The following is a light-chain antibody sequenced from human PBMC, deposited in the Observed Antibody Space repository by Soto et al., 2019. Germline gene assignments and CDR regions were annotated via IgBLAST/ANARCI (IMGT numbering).Light chain of an antibody. V-gene: IGKV1-9*01. CDR1: QGISSY. Sequence: IQLTQSPSSLSASVGDRVTITCRASQGISSYLAWYQQKPGKAPKLLIYAASTLQSGVPSRFSGSGSGTDFTLTISSLQPEDFATYYCQQLLSYPITFGQGTRLEI. CDR2: AAS. CDR3: QQLLSYPIT. J-gene: IGKJ5*01.